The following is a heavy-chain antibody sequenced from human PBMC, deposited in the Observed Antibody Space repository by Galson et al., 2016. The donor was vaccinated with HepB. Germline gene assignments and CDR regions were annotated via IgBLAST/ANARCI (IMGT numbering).Heavy chain of an antibody. Sequence: SETLSLTCTISGGSISSYYWSWIRQPPGKGLEWIGHIYYSGSTNYNPSLKSRVTISVDTSKNQFSLKLRSVTAADTAVYYCARGLSLHAFDIWGQGTMVTVSS. CDR1: GGSISSYY. J-gene: IGHJ3*02. V-gene: IGHV4-59*01. CDR3: ARGLSLHAFDI. CDR2: IYYSGST. D-gene: IGHD3-16*02.